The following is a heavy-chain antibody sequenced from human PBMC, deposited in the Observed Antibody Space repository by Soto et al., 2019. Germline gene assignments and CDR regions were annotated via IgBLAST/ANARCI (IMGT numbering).Heavy chain of an antibody. CDR2: VNPDDSDA. Sequence: GESLKISCKGSGYTFSNYLIAWVRQMPGKGVEWMGIVNPDDSDATYSPSFRGQVVLSADKAIATAYLQLRALKASDSAIYYCAKASREYNYATWFDTWGQGTLVTVSS. CDR1: GYTFSNYL. D-gene: IGHD2-8*01. CDR3: AKASREYNYATWFDT. J-gene: IGHJ5*02. V-gene: IGHV5-51*01.